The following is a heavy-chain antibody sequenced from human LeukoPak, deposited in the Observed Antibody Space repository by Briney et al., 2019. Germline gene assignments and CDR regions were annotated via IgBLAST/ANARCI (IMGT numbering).Heavy chain of an antibody. V-gene: IGHV3-15*01. Sequence: PGGSLRLSCAASGFTFSNAWMSWVRQAPGKGLEWVGRIKSKTDGGTTDYAAPVKGRFTISRDDSRNTLYLQMNSLKTEDTAVYYCARGWPGDPWYFDLWGRGTLVTVSS. CDR2: IKSKTDGGTT. J-gene: IGHJ2*01. CDR3: ARGWPGDPWYFDL. CDR1: GFTFSNAW. D-gene: IGHD7-27*01.